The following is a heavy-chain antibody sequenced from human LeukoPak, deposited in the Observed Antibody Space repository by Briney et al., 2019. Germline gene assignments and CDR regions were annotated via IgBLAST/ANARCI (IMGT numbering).Heavy chain of an antibody. CDR1: GGSISSGGYS. V-gene: IGHV4-30-2*01. CDR3: ARDRANWFDP. J-gene: IGHJ5*02. CDR2: IYHSGST. Sequence: SQTLSLTCAASGGSISSGGYSWSWLRQPPGKGLEWIGYIYHSGSTCYNPSLKSRVTISVDRSKNQFSLKLSSVTAADTAVYYCARDRANWFDPWGQGTLVTVSS. D-gene: IGHD1-26*01.